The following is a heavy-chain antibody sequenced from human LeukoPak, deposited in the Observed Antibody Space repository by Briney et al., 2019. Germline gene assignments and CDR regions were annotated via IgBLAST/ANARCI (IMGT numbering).Heavy chain of an antibody. D-gene: IGHD3-22*01. CDR2: IRGSGENT. CDR3: ARKLDTMIAVVVTYYFDY. J-gene: IGHJ4*02. Sequence: GGSLRLSCAASGFTFSSYWMSWVRQAPGKGLEWVSGIRGSGENTYYADSVKGRFTISRDNSKNTLYLQMNSLRAEDTALYYCARKLDTMIAVVVTYYFDYWGQGTLVTVSS. V-gene: IGHV3-23*01. CDR1: GFTFSSYW.